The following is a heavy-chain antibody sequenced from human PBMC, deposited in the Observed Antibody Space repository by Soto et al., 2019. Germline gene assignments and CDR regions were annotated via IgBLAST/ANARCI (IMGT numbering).Heavy chain of an antibody. Sequence: QVQLVQSGAEVKKPGSSVKVSCKASGGTFSSYAISWVRQAPGQGLEWMGGIIPIFGTANYAQKFQGRVTINADESTSTAYMELSSLRSEDTAVYYCASTYYDFWSDYYYYYGMDVWGQGTTVTVSS. CDR3: ASTYYDFWSDYYYYYGMDV. J-gene: IGHJ6*02. V-gene: IGHV1-69*01. CDR1: GGTFSSYA. D-gene: IGHD3-3*01. CDR2: IIPIFGTA.